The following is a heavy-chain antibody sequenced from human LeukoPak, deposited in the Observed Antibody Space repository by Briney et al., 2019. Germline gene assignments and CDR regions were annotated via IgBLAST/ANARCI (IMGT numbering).Heavy chain of an antibody. D-gene: IGHD3-22*01. V-gene: IGHV3-23*01. J-gene: IGHJ4*02. CDR1: GFTFSSYD. CDR2: ISGGGNT. Sequence: GGSLRLSCAASGFTFSSYDMSWVRQAPGKGLEWVSGISGGGNTFYSDSVKGRFTISRDNSKNTLYLEMNSLRAEDTAVYYCAKDSSRRGDSSGYASWGQGTLVTVSS. CDR3: AKDSSRRGDSSGYAS.